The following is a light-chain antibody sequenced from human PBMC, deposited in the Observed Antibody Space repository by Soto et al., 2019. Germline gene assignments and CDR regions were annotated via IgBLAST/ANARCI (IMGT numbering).Light chain of an antibody. CDR3: SSYSASDTLYL. Sequence: QSALTQPASVSGSPGQSITISCTGTGSDVGGYNYVSWYQLHPGKAPKLIIYEVSSRPSGVSDRFSGSKSANTASLTISGLLPEDEAEYYCSSYSASDTLYLFGSGTKLTVL. J-gene: IGLJ1*01. V-gene: IGLV2-14*01. CDR1: GSDVGGYNY. CDR2: EVS.